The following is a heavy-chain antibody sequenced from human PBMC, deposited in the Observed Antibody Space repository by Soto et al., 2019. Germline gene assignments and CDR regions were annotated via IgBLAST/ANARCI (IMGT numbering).Heavy chain of an antibody. CDR1: GFSFSKNCYY. V-gene: IGHV2-5*01. CDR3: ARGLATHSVVTLAF. Sequence: TLGLSCTVSGFSFSKNCYYGNWLRQSPRNALEWLALIYCSDNKHFNPSLKSRLTISKDTSKNQPDLTMTSMDPVDTATYYCARGLATHSVVTLAFWDQGTVVTVSS. CDR2: IYCSDNK. J-gene: IGHJ3*01. D-gene: IGHD3-16*01.